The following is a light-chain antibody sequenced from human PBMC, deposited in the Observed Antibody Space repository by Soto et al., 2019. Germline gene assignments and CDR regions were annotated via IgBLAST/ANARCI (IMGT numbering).Light chain of an antibody. CDR1: QSLLHSDGYNY. Sequence: DSVMTQFPLSLSVTPGEPASISCRSSQSLLHSDGYNYLDWYVQEPGQSPQLLIYLGSNRASGVPDRFSGSGSGTDFTLKISRVEAEDVGVYYCMQALQIRVEFGQGTKV. CDR2: LGS. CDR3: MQALQIRVE. J-gene: IGKJ1*01. V-gene: IGKV2-28*01.